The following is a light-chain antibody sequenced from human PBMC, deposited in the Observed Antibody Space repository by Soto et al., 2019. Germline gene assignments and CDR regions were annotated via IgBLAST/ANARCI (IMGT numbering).Light chain of an antibody. CDR3: QQRSNWRFT. J-gene: IGKJ3*01. CDR1: QSVSSY. CDR2: EAS. Sequence: EIVLTQSPATLSLSPGERATLSCRASQSVSSYLAWYQQKPGQAPRLLIYEASNRATGIPARFSGGGSGTDFTLTISSLEPDDFAVYYCQQRSNWRFTFGPGTRVDIK. V-gene: IGKV3-11*01.